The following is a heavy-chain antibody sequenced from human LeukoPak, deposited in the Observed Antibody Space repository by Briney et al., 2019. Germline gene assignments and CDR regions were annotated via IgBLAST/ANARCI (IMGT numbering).Heavy chain of an antibody. CDR1: GFTFTTYG. J-gene: IGHJ3*02. CDR2: ISFSGSYI. Sequence: AGGSLRLSCAASGFTFTTYGFNWVRQAPGKGLEWVSSISFSGSYIYYADSVKGRFTISRDNSKNTLYLQMNSLRAEDTAVYYCARGHYYYDSSGYLRDYDAFDIWGQGTMVTVSS. V-gene: IGHV3-21*04. CDR3: ARGHYYYDSSGYLRDYDAFDI. D-gene: IGHD3-22*01.